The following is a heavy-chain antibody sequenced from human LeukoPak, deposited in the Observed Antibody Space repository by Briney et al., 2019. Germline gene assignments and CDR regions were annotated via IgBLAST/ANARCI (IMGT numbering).Heavy chain of an antibody. CDR2: ISAYNGNT. D-gene: IGHD6-13*01. CDR3: ARDDPIAAANWFDP. J-gene: IGHJ5*02. Sequence: ASVKVSCKASGYTFTSYGISWVRQAPGQGLEWMGWISAYNGNTNYAQKLQGRVTMTTDTSTSTAYMELSRLRSDDTAVYYCARDDPIAAANWFDPWGQGTLVTVSS. V-gene: IGHV1-18*01. CDR1: GYTFTSYG.